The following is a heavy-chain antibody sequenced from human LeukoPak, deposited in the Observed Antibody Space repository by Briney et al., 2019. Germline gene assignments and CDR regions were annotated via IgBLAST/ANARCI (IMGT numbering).Heavy chain of an antibody. Sequence: GGSLRLSCAASGFTFSSYAMHWVRQAPGKGLEWVAVISYDGSNKYYADSVKGRFTISRDNSKNTLYLQMNSLRAEDTAVYYCVREGVSSSRNNWYFDLWGRGTLVTVSS. CDR1: GFTFSSYA. CDR3: VREGVSSSRNNWYFDL. CDR2: ISYDGSNK. J-gene: IGHJ2*01. V-gene: IGHV3-30*04. D-gene: IGHD6-13*01.